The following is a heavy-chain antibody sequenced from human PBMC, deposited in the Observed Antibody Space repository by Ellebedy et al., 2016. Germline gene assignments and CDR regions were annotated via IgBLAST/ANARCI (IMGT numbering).Heavy chain of an antibody. Sequence: SETLSLXCTVTGDSISSPSSSWGWIRQPPGGGLEWIGNISYSGITYYNPSLKSRVTISIDTSKNQFSLKLTSVTAADTAIYYCARHVHVDANVRRASGWFDPWGQGTLAIVSS. CDR1: GDSISSPSSS. V-gene: IGHV4-39*01. J-gene: IGHJ5*02. CDR3: ARHVHVDANVRRASGWFDP. D-gene: IGHD3-10*01. CDR2: ISYSGIT.